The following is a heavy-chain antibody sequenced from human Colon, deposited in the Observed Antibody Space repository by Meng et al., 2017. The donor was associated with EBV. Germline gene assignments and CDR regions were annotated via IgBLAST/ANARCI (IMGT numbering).Heavy chain of an antibody. Sequence: VQLVESGGGFVKPGGSLRLSCAASGFAFTDYYMAWIRQAPGRGLEYIPFISDKGSVTYYADSVKGRFTISRDNARISLSLQMESLRAEDTAIYYCARRVRGEPAAIDFWGQGTLVTVSS. J-gene: IGHJ4*02. V-gene: IGHV3-11*01. D-gene: IGHD2-2*01. CDR1: GFAFTDYY. CDR2: ISDKGSVT. CDR3: ARRVRGEPAAIDF.